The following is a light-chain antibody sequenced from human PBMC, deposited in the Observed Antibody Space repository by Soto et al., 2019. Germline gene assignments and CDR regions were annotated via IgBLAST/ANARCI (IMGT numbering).Light chain of an antibody. V-gene: IGLV2-8*01. Sequence: QSALTQPPSASGSPGQSVTISCTGTSSDVGGHNYVSWYQQHPGKVPKLMIYEVIKRPSGVPDRFSGSKSGNTASLTVSGLQAEDEADYFCSSYAGTNNYVVFGGGTKLTVL. CDR1: SSDVGGHNY. J-gene: IGLJ2*01. CDR3: SSYAGTNNYVV. CDR2: EVI.